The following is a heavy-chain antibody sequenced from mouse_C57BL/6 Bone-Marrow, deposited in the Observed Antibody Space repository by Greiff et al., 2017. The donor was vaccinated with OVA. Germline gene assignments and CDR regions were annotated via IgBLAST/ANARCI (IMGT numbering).Heavy chain of an antibody. V-gene: IGHV14-4*01. CDR1: GFNIKDDY. Sequence: EVQLQESGAELVRPGASVKLSCTASGFNIKDDYMHWVKQRPEQGLEWIGWIDPENGDTEYASKFQGKATITADTSSNTAYLQLSSLTSEDTAVYYCTRLLPYYFDYWGQGTTLTVSS. J-gene: IGHJ2*01. CDR2: IDPENGDT. D-gene: IGHD2-3*01. CDR3: TRLLPYYFDY.